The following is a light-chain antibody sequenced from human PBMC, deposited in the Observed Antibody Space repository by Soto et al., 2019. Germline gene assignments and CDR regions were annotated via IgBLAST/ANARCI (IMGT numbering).Light chain of an antibody. Sequence: QSALTQPASVSGSPGQSITIFCTGTTSDVGAYNYVSWYQHHPGKAPKLIIFEVSNRPSGVSSRFSGSKSGNTASLTISGLQADDESDYYCCSYTTSSTRVFGGGTQLTVL. V-gene: IGLV2-14*01. CDR3: CSYTTSSTRV. J-gene: IGLJ3*02. CDR2: EVS. CDR1: TSDVGAYNY.